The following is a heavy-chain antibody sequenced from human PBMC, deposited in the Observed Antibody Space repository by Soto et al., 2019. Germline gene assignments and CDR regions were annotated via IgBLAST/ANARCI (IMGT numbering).Heavy chain of an antibody. D-gene: IGHD6-19*01. Sequence: ASVKVSCKASGYTFTSYDINWVRQATGQGLEWMGWMNPNSGNTGYAQKFQGIVTMTRNTSISTAYMELSSLRSEDTAVYYCARGRIAVAGTFFRYYGMDVWGQGTTVTVSS. CDR3: ARGRIAVAGTFFRYYGMDV. J-gene: IGHJ6*02. CDR2: MNPNSGNT. V-gene: IGHV1-8*01. CDR1: GYTFTSYD.